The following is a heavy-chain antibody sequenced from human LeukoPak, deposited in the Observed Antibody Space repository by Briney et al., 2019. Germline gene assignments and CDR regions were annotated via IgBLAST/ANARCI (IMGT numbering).Heavy chain of an antibody. CDR3: AKDIHNWNGPYYYYYGMDV. Sequence: GGSLRLSCAASGFTFSSYSMNWVRQAPGKGLEWVSGISRNTGNRGYANSVKGRFTISRDNAKNSLYLQMNSLRAEDTALYYCAKDIHNWNGPYYYYYGMDVWGQGTTVTVSS. CDR1: GFTFSSYS. V-gene: IGHV3-9*01. D-gene: IGHD1-1*01. CDR2: ISRNTGNR. J-gene: IGHJ6*02.